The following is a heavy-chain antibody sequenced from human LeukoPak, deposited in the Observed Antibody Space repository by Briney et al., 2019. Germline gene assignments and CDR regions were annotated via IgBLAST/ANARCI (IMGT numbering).Heavy chain of an antibody. J-gene: IGHJ4*02. D-gene: IGHD6-19*01. Sequence: PSETLSLTCTVSGGSISSYYWSWFRQPPGKDLEGIGYIYYSGSTNYNPSLKSRVTISVDTSKNQFSLKLSSVTAADTAVYYCASDRYGAVAGHFDYWGQGTLVTVSS. CDR2: IYYSGST. CDR1: GGSISSYY. CDR3: ASDRYGAVAGHFDY. V-gene: IGHV4-59*01.